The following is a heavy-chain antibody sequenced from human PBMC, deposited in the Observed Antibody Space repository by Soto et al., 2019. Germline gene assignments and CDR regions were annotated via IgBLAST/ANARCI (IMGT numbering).Heavy chain of an antibody. Sequence: QVQLVQSRAEVKKPGASVKVSCKASGYTFTSYGISWVRQAPGQGLEWMGWISAYNGNTNYAQKLQGRVTMTTDTSTSTAYMELRSLRSDDTAVYYCAREGPRGPAVPAKYYFDYWGQGTLVTVSS. V-gene: IGHV1-18*01. CDR3: AREGPRGPAVPAKYYFDY. CDR2: ISAYNGNT. CDR1: GYTFTSYG. J-gene: IGHJ4*02. D-gene: IGHD2-2*01.